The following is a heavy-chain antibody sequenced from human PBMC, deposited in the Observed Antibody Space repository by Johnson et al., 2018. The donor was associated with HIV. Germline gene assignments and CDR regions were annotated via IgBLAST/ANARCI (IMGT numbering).Heavy chain of an antibody. CDR1: GFTFSDYA. CDR3: ARNGLVPAAKGVAFDI. D-gene: IGHD2-2*01. V-gene: IGHV3-30*04. J-gene: IGHJ3*02. CDR2: ISYDAKNK. Sequence: QVQLVESGGGVVQPGRSLRLSCVASGFTFSDYAVHWVRQAPGKGLEWVAVISYDAKNKYYADSVKGRFTISRDNSKNTLYLQMSSLRVEDTAVYYCARNGLVPAAKGVAFDIWGQGTMVTVSS.